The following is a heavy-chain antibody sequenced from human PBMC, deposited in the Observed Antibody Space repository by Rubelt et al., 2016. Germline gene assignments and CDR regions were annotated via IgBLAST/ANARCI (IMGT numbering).Heavy chain of an antibody. CDR2: ISAYNGNT. Sequence: QVQLVQSGAEVKKPGASVKVSCKASGYTFTSYGISWVRQAPGQGLEWMGWISAYNGNTNYAQKFQGRVTMTRDTSISTAYMELSSLRSDDTAVYYCARRNLVVVSVAEYNWFDPWGQGTLVTVSS. D-gene: IGHD2-2*01. V-gene: IGHV1-18*01. CDR1: GYTFTSYG. J-gene: IGHJ5*02. CDR3: ARRNLVVVSVAEYNWFDP.